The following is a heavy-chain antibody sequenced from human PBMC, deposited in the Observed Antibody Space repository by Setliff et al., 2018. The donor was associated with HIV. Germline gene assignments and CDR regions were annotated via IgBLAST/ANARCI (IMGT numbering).Heavy chain of an antibody. V-gene: IGHV3-49*04. CDR2: IRSKSYSATT. Sequence: PGGSLRLSCTASGFTFGDYAMSWVRQAPGKGLEWVGFIRSKSYSATTEYAASVKGRFIISRDDSKGIAYLQMNSLRTEDTAVSAAVTELSLRENWF. CDR1: GFTFGDYA. J-gene: IGHJ5*01. D-gene: IGHD1-26*01. CDR3: VTELSLRENWF.